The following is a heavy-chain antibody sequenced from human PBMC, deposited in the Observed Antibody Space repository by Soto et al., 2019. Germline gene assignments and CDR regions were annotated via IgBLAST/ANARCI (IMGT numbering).Heavy chain of an antibody. CDR2: IYYSGST. V-gene: IGHV4-31*03. Sequence: PSETLSLTCTVSGGSIRSGSHYWSWIRQHPGKGLEWIGYIYYSGSTYYNPSLKSRITISISTSKNQFSLKLTSVTAADTAVYYCAREGGDGIDYWGQGTLGTVVS. CDR3: AREGGDGIDY. D-gene: IGHD3-16*01. CDR1: GGSIRSGSHY. J-gene: IGHJ4*02.